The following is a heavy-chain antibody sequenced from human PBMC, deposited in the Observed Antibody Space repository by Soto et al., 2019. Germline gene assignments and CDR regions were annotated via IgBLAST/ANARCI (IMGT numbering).Heavy chain of an antibody. V-gene: IGHV4-31*03. CDR1: GGSISSGGYY. J-gene: IGHJ4*02. D-gene: IGHD3-10*01. Sequence: SETLSLTCTVSGGSISSGGYYWSWIRQHPGKGLEWIGYIYYSGSTYYNTSLKSRVTISLDTSKNQFSLKLSFVTAVDTAVYYCARDSYGSGSLLDYWGQGTLVTVSS. CDR2: IYYSGST. CDR3: ARDSYGSGSLLDY.